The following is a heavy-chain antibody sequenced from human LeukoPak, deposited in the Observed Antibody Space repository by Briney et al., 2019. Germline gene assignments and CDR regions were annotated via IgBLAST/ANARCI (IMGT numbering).Heavy chain of an antibody. CDR2: INPNSGGT. Sequence: ASVKVSCKASGYTFTGYYMHWVRQAPGQGLEWMGRINPNSGGTNYAQKFQDRVTMTRDTSISTAYMELSRLRSDDTAVYYCARETYSSSPNQARYYYYYMDVWGKGTTVTVSS. J-gene: IGHJ6*03. D-gene: IGHD6-6*01. CDR3: ARETYSSSPNQARYYYYYMDV. CDR1: GYTFTGYY. V-gene: IGHV1-2*06.